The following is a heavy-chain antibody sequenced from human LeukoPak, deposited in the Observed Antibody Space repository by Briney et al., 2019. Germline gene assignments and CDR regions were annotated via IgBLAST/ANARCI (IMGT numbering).Heavy chain of an antibody. CDR3: ASQKENFYDSSGNN. CDR2: ISGNGGNT. CDR1: GFTFSSSA. D-gene: IGHD3-22*01. J-gene: IGHJ4*02. V-gene: IGHV3-23*01. Sequence: PGGSLRLSCAASGFTFSSSAMSWVRQAPGKGLEWVSAISGNGGNTYYADSVKGRYTISRDNSKNRLYMEMKSLGAEDTAVYFCASQKENFYDSSGNNWGQGTLVTVSS.